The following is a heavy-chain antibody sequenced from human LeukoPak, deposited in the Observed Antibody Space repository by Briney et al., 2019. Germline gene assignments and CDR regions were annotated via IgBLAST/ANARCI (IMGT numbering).Heavy chain of an antibody. Sequence: GSLRLSCAASGFTFSDYYMSWIRQAPGKGLEWIGYIYYSGSTNYNPSLKSRVTISVDTSKNQFSLKLSSVTAADTAVYYCARGGSSWPFDYWGQGTLVTVSS. V-gene: IGHV4-59*01. D-gene: IGHD6-13*01. CDR1: GFTFSDYY. J-gene: IGHJ4*02. CDR3: ARGGSSWPFDY. CDR2: IYYSGST.